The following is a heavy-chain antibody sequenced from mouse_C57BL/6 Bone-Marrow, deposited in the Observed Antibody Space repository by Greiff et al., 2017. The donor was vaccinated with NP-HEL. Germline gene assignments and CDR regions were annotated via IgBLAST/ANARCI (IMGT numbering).Heavy chain of an antibody. CDR2: INPNNGGT. CDR1: GYTFTDYY. V-gene: IGHV1-26*01. CDR3: AREGLASWFAY. Sequence: EVQLQQSGPELVKPGASVKISCKASGYTFTDYYMNWVKQSHGKSLEWIGDINPNNGGTSYNQKFKGKATLTVDKSSSTAYMELRSLTSEDSAVYYCAREGLASWFAYWGQGTLVTVTA. D-gene: IGHD3-1*01. J-gene: IGHJ3*01.